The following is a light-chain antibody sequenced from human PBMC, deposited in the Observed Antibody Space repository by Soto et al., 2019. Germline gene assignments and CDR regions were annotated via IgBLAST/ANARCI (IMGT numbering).Light chain of an antibody. CDR3: QQYGSSPIT. J-gene: IGKJ5*01. V-gene: IGKV3-20*01. Sequence: EIIMTQSPATLSVSARERLTLSFLASQSVSGNLAWYQLKPGQAPRLLIYGASSRATGIPDRFSGSGSGTDFTLTISRLEPEDFAVYYCQQYGSSPITFGQGTLLEIK. CDR1: QSVSGN. CDR2: GAS.